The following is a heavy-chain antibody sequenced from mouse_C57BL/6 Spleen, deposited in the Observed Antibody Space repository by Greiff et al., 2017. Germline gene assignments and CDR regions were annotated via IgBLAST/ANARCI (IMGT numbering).Heavy chain of an antibody. CDR2: ISSGGSYT. CDR3: ARHGDYDVGWYFDV. V-gene: IGHV5-6*01. J-gene: IGHJ1*03. CDR1: GFTFSSYG. Sequence: EVQVVESGGDLVKPGGSLKLSCAASGFTFSSYGMSWVRQTPDKRLEWVATISSGGSYTYYPDSVKGRFTISRDNAKNTLYLQMSSLKSEDTAMYYCARHGDYDVGWYFDVWGTGTTVTVSS. D-gene: IGHD2-4*01.